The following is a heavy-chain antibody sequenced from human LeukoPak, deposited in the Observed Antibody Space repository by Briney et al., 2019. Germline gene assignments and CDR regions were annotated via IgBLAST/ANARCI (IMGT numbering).Heavy chain of an antibody. CDR3: TTDFLSAEVGAARYYFDY. Sequence: PGGSLRLSCAASGFTFSSYDMHWVRQAPGKGLEWVALISYDGSNKYYADSVKGRFTISRDNSKNTLYLQMNSLKTEDTAVYYCTTDFLSAEVGAARYYFDYWGQGTLVTVSS. CDR1: GFTFSSYD. CDR2: ISYDGSNK. D-gene: IGHD1-26*01. V-gene: IGHV3-30*03. J-gene: IGHJ4*02.